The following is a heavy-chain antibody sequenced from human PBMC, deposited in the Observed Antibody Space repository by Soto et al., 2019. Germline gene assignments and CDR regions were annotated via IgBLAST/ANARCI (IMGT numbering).Heavy chain of an antibody. J-gene: IGHJ3*01. V-gene: IGHV3-48*01. CDR2: MTSDSKTI. CDR1: GFTFSIYS. D-gene: IGHD2-21*02. CDR3: ARGVTYGFDA. Sequence: GGSLRLSCEASGFTFSIYSMNWVRQAPGKGLEWVSYMTSDSKTIHYADSVKGRFTISRDNAENSLYLQMNSLRAEDTAVYYCARGVTYGFDAWGQGTMVTVSS.